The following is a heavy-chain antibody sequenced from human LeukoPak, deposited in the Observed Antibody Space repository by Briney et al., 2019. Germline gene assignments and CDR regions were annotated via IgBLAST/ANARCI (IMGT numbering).Heavy chain of an antibody. D-gene: IGHD3-10*01. CDR2: IIPIFGTA. V-gene: IGHV1-69*13. Sequence: SVKVSCKASGGTFSSYAIGWVRQAPGQGLEWMGGIIPIFGTANYAQKFQGRVTITADESTSTAYMELSSLRSEDTAVYYCARGYGSGSHTMFDPWGQGTLVTVSS. J-gene: IGHJ5*02. CDR3: ARGYGSGSHTMFDP. CDR1: GGTFSSYA.